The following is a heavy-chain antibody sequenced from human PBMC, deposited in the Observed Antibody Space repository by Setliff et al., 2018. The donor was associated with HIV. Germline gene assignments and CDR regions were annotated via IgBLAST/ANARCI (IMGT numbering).Heavy chain of an antibody. Sequence: SETLSLTCAVSGFSINRGYYWAWIRQPPGKGLEWIGSMYHSGNTYYNPSLRSRITISADRSKNHFSLNLTSVTAADTAVYYCAKSLAFGVSDAFDVWG. CDR3: AKSLAFGVSDAFDV. D-gene: IGHD3-16*01. CDR2: MYHSGNT. CDR1: GFSINRGYY. V-gene: IGHV4-38-2*01. J-gene: IGHJ3*01.